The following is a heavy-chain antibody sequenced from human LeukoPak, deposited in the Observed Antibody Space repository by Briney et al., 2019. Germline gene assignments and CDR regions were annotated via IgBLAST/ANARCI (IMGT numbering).Heavy chain of an antibody. V-gene: IGHV1-46*01. CDR1: GYTFTSYY. J-gene: IGHJ6*02. CDR3: ARAYDILTGSIYYYYGMDV. CDR2: INPSGGST. Sequence: GASVKVSCKASGYTFTSYYMHWVRQAPGQGLEWMGIINPSGGSTSYAQKFQGRVTMTRDTSTSTDYMELSSLRSEDTAVYYCARAYDILTGSIYYYYGMDVWGQGTTVTVSS. D-gene: IGHD3-9*01.